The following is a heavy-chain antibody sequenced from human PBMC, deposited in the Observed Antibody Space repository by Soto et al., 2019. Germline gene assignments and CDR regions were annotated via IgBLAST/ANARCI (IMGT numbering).Heavy chain of an antibody. V-gene: IGHV1-69*13. CDR2: IIPIFGTA. CDR1: GGTFSSYS. CDR3: AKECRSTSGFVY. D-gene: IGHD2-2*01. Sequence: ASVKGSCKASGGTFSSYSISWVRQAPGQGLEWMGGIIPIFGTANYAQKFQGRVTITADESTSTAYMELSSLRSEDTAVYYCAKECRSTSGFVYWGQGTLVTVSS. J-gene: IGHJ4*02.